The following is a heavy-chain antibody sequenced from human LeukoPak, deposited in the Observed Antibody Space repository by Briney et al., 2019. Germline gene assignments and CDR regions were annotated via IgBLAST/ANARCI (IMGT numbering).Heavy chain of an antibody. J-gene: IGHJ6*03. D-gene: IGHD6-6*01. CDR3: ARDGDSISSFYYYYYMDV. V-gene: IGHV3-74*01. Sequence: GGSLRLSCAASRFTFSGYWTHWVRQAPGKGLIWVADINGAGSETTYADSVEGRFTVSRDNAKNTLYLQMNSLRAEDTGAYFCARDGDSISSFYYYYYMDVWGKGTTVTVSS. CDR2: INGAGSET. CDR1: RFTFSGYW.